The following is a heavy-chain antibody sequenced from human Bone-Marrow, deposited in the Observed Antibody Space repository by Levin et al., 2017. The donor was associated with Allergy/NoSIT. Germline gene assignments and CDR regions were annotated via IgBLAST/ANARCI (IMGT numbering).Heavy chain of an antibody. CDR1: GFTFSSHW. CDR3: VSWNHAAGLDY. J-gene: IGHJ4*02. D-gene: IGHD1-1*01. V-gene: IGHV3-7*01. Sequence: GGSLRLSCAASGFTFSSHWMAWVRQAPGKGLEWVANINTDGSDTYYVDSVKGRLIITRDNARNSLYLQLNSLRVEDTALYYCVSWNHAAGLDYWGRGTQVTVSS. CDR2: INTDGSDT.